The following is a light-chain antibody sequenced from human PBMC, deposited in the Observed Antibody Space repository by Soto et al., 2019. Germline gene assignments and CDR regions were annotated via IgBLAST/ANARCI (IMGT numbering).Light chain of an antibody. V-gene: IGKV3-20*01. CDR1: QSVSSSY. CDR2: GAS. J-gene: IGKJ5*01. Sequence: EIVLTQSPGTLSLSPGERATLSCRASQSVSSSYLAWYQQKPGQAPRLLIYGASSRATGIPARFSGSGSGTDVNLTISRLESEYFAVYYGQKYGSSPSTFGQGTRLEIK. CDR3: QKYGSSPST.